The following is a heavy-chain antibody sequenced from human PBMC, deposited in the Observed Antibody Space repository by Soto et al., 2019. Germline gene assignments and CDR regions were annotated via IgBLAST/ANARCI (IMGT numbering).Heavy chain of an antibody. Sequence: GGSLRLSCAGSGFTFSDYYMSWIRQAPGKGLEWVSYISSSSSYTNYADSVKGRFTISRDNAKNSLYLQMNSLRAEDTAVYYCARVPYCSSTSCYSYYFDYWGQGTLVTVSS. CDR1: GFTFSDYY. V-gene: IGHV3-11*06. CDR2: ISSSSSYT. J-gene: IGHJ4*02. CDR3: ARVPYCSSTSCYSYYFDY. D-gene: IGHD2-2*02.